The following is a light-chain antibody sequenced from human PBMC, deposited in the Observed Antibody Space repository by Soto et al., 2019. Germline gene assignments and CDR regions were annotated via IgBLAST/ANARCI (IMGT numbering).Light chain of an antibody. CDR1: QSVGSSY. CDR2: GAS. Sequence: EIVLTQSPGSLSLSPGEGATLSCRASQSVGSSYLAWYQQKPGQAPRLLIYGASSRATGIPDRFSGRGSGTDFTLTISRLEPEDFAVYYCQQYGSSPQTFGQGTKVDIK. J-gene: IGKJ1*01. CDR3: QQYGSSPQT. V-gene: IGKV3-20*01.